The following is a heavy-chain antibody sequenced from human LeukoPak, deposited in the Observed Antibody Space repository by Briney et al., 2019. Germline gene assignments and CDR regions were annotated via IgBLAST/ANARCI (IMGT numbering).Heavy chain of an antibody. V-gene: IGHV3-48*02. Sequence: PGGSLRLSCAASGFTFSSYSMNWVRQAPGKGLEWVSYISSSSSTIYYADSVRGRFTISRDNAKNSLYLQMNSLRDEDTAVYYCKVMTTEAIDYWGQGTLVTVSS. CDR1: GFTFSSYS. CDR3: KVMTTEAIDY. D-gene: IGHD3-16*01. J-gene: IGHJ4*02. CDR2: ISSSSSTI.